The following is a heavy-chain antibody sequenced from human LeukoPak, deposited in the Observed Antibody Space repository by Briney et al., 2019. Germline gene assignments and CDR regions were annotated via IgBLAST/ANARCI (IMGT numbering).Heavy chain of an antibody. CDR3: ARVTVTTALFDY. V-gene: IGHV4-31*03. CDR2: IYYSGST. J-gene: IGHJ4*02. Sequence: SQTLSLTYTVSGGSISSGGYYWSWIRQHPGKGLEWIGYIYYSGSTYYNPSLKSRVTISVDTSKNQFSLKLSSVTAADTAVYYCARVTVTTALFDYWGQGTLVTVSS. CDR1: GGSISSGGYY. D-gene: IGHD4-17*01.